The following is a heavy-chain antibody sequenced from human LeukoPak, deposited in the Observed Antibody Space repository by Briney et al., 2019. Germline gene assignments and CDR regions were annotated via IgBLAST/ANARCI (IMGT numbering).Heavy chain of an antibody. Sequence: PPETLSLTCTVSGGSISTFYWSWIRQPAGKGLEWMGRIYTTGSANYNPSLKSRVSLSLDTSNNQFSLKLSSMTAADTAVYYCARERTGSGYSAFDYWGQGILVTVSS. V-gene: IGHV4-4*07. CDR3: ARERTGSGYSAFDY. CDR1: GGSISTFY. D-gene: IGHD3-22*01. CDR2: IYTTGSA. J-gene: IGHJ4*02.